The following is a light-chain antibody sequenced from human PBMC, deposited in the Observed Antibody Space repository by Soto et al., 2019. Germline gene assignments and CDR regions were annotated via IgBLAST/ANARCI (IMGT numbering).Light chain of an antibody. J-gene: IGLJ2*01. CDR3: QSYDSSLSGVI. Sequence: QSVLTLPPSVSGAPGQRVTISCTGSSSNSGAGYDVHWYQQLPGTAPKLLIYGNNNRPSGVPDRFSGSKSGASASLAITGLQAEDEAHYYCQSYDSSLSGVIFGGGTKLTVL. CDR1: SSNSGAGYD. V-gene: IGLV1-40*01. CDR2: GNN.